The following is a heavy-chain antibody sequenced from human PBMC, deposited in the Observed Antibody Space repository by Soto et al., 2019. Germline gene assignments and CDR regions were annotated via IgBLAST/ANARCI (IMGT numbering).Heavy chain of an antibody. Sequence: GGSLRLSCAASGFTFSSYAMSWVRQAPGKGLEWVSAISGSGGSTYYADSVKGRFTISRDNSKNTLYLQMNSLRAEDTAVYYCAKVRRGYSGYDSSLYYYYGMDVWGQGTTVTVS. CDR1: GFTFSSYA. CDR2: ISGSGGST. J-gene: IGHJ6*02. V-gene: IGHV3-23*01. CDR3: AKVRRGYSGYDSSLYYYYGMDV. D-gene: IGHD5-12*01.